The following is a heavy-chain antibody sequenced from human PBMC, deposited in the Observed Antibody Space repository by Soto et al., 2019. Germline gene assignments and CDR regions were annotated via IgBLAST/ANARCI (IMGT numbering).Heavy chain of an antibody. CDR3: VRDKELGSSSWFDR. V-gene: IGHV1-2*02. D-gene: IGHD1-7*01. CDR2: INPHSGAT. J-gene: IGHJ5*02. Sequence: ASVKVSCKASGYIFSANYIHWVRQAPGQGLEWLGWINPHSGATNYAQKFLGRVTMSADTSASTAYMDLARLKSDDTAVYYCVRDKELGSSSWFDRWCQGNLVTVSS. CDR1: GYIFSANY.